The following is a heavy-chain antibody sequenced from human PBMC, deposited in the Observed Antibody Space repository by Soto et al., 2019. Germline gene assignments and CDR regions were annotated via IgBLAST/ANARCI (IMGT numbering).Heavy chain of an antibody. CDR1: GFTFSSYG. D-gene: IGHD3-3*01. V-gene: IGHV3-33*01. Sequence: GGSLRLSCAASGFTFSSYGMHWVRQASGKGLEWVAVIWYDGSNKYYADSVKGRFTISRDNSKNTLYLQMNSLTSEDTAVYYCARTISGVATYYFGYWGQEPWSPLL. CDR3: ARTISGVATYYFGY. J-gene: IGHJ4*01. CDR2: IWYDGSNK.